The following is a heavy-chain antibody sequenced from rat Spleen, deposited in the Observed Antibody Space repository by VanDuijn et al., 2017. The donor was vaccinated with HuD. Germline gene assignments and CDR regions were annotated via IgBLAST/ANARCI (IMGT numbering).Heavy chain of an antibody. V-gene: IGHV5-22*01. CDR1: GFTFSNSD. J-gene: IGHJ3*01. Sequence: EVQLVESGGGLVQPGRSMKLSCAVSGFTFSNSDMAWVRQAPTKGPEWVASISFDGSTTYYRDSVKGRFTSSRDKTKSTLYLQMNILRSEHTATXXXTTXXYWXXYWGXXXLVTVSX. CDR2: ISFDGSTT. D-gene: IGHD1-5*01. CDR3: TTXXYWXXY.